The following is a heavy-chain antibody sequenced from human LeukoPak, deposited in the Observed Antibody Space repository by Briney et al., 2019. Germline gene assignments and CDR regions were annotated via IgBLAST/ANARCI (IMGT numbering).Heavy chain of an antibody. CDR3: ARDRRASSGWYGFDY. CDR1: GYTFTSYG. D-gene: IGHD6-19*01. J-gene: IGHJ4*02. CDR2: ISAYNGNT. V-gene: IGHV1-18*01. Sequence: ASVKVSCKASGYTFTSYGISWVRQAPGQGLEWMGWISAYNGNTNYAQKLQGRVTMTTDTSTSTVYMELSSLRSEDTAVFYCARDRRASSGWYGFDYWGQGTLVTVSS.